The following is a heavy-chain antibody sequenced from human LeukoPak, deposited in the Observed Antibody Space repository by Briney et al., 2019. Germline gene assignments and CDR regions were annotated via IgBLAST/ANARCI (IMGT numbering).Heavy chain of an antibody. Sequence: GGSLRLSCAASEFTFSSYSMNWVRQAPGKGLEWVSYITNSGNSKSYADSVKGRFTISRDNTKNSLYLQMNGLRAEDTAVYYCAREGVAAAGTPTFDYWGQGTLVTVSS. D-gene: IGHD6-13*01. V-gene: IGHV3-48*01. CDR1: EFTFSSYS. J-gene: IGHJ4*02. CDR3: AREGVAAAGTPTFDY. CDR2: ITNSGNSK.